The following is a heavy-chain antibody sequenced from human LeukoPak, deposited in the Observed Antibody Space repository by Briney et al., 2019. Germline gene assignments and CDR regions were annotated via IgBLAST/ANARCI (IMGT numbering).Heavy chain of an antibody. J-gene: IGHJ5*02. CDR3: AKGCQCPSGLSSWFDP. CDR1: GFTFTNYG. D-gene: IGHD1-14*01. V-gene: IGHV3-23*01. CDR2: LSGSGDGQ. Sequence: GRSLRLSCSASGFTFTNYGMSWVRQAPGKGLEWVSGLSGSGDGQFYADSVEGRFTISRDIFNNIWYLQMNSLRAEDTAVYYCAKGCQCPSGLSSWFDPRGQGTLVAVSS.